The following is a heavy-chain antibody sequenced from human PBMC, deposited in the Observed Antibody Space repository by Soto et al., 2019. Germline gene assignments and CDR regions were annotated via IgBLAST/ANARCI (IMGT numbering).Heavy chain of an antibody. CDR2: ISYDGSNK. CDR3: ARAHDSSDY. Sequence: SLSLSCAASGFTFSSYAMHWVRQAPGKGLEWVAVISYDGSNKYYADSVKGRFTISRDNSKNTLYLQMTSLRAEDTAVYYCARAHDSSDYWGQGTLVTVSS. V-gene: IGHV3-30-3*01. D-gene: IGHD3-22*01. CDR1: GFTFSSYA. J-gene: IGHJ4*02.